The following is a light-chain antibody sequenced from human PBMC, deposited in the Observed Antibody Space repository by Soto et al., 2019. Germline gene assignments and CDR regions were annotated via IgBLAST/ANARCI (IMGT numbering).Light chain of an antibody. V-gene: IGKV1-39*01. CDR1: DNIGSY. CDR3: QQTYSRPRT. Sequence: DIQMTQSPSSLSASVGDRVTITCRASDNIGSYLNWYQHEPGRAPRLLISAASGLQSGVPSRFSGVGSGTDFTLFISDLQPEDFATYYCQQTYSRPRTFGQGTKVV. CDR2: AAS. J-gene: IGKJ1*01.